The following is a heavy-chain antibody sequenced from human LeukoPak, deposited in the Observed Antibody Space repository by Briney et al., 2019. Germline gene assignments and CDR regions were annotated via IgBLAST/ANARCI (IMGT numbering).Heavy chain of an antibody. CDR2: IAPSSGTT. D-gene: IGHD3-10*01. Sequence: VASVKVSCKASGFTFTSSAMHWVRQAPGQGLEWMGVIAPSSGTTSYAQKFQGRVTMTRDTSTSTLYMELSSLTSEDTAVYYCARASGSSAVPFDYWGQGTLVTVSS. J-gene: IGHJ4*02. CDR3: ARASGSSAVPFDY. V-gene: IGHV1-46*01. CDR1: GFTFTSSA.